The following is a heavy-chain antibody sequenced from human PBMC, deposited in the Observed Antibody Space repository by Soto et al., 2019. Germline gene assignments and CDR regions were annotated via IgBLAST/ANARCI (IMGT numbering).Heavy chain of an antibody. Sequence: ASVKVSCKASGYTFINYGISWVRQAPGQGLEWMGWTTAYNANTNYAQKFQDRVTMTTDTSTSTVYMELRSLRSDDTSVYYCARGQLCTGPKVYLNIRDLWGKGTPVT. CDR3: ARGQLCTGPKVYLNIRDL. V-gene: IGHV1-18*01. D-gene: IGHD1-20*01. J-gene: IGHJ6*03. CDR1: GYTFINYG. CDR2: TTAYNANT.